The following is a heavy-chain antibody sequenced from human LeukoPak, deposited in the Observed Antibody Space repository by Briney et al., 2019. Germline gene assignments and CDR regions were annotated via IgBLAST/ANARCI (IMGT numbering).Heavy chain of an antibody. V-gene: IGHV3-9*01. CDR2: INWKTGNG. J-gene: IGHJ5*02. Sequence: GRSLRLSCAVSGFNFDDYAMHWVRQAPGRGLKWVSGINWKTGNGIYADSVKGRFTISRDNAKNSLYLQMNSLRAEDTAVYYCARDVGGYCSSTSCYLGWFDPWGQGTLVTVSS. D-gene: IGHD2-2*03. CDR3: ARDVGGYCSSTSCYLGWFDP. CDR1: GFNFDDYA.